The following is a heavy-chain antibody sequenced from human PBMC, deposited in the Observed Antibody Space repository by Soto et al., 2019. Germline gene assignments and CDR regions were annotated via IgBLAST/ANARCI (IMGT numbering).Heavy chain of an antibody. Sequence: TLSLTCTFSGGSISSGGYYWSWIRQHPGKGLEWIGYTYYSGSTYYNPSLESRVTISVDTSKNQFSLKLSSVTAADTAVYCCAWWSREDSSGPKAPVYWRQGTLVTVS. V-gene: IGHV4-31*03. CDR2: TYYSGST. CDR1: GGSISSGGYY. CDR3: AWWSREDSSGPKAPVY. D-gene: IGHD3-22*01. J-gene: IGHJ4*02.